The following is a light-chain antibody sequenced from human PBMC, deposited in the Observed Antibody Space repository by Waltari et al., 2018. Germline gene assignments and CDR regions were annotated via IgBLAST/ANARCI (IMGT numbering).Light chain of an antibody. J-gene: IGKJ1*01. Sequence: IQVTQSPSPLSASVGDRVTIPCRASQSIVVWLAWYQQKPGKAPRLLIYKASYLESGVPSRFSGSASGTAFTLTISSLQADDFATYYCLQYNSYPWTFGQGTTVEIK. V-gene: IGKV1-5*03. CDR3: LQYNSYPWT. CDR2: KAS. CDR1: QSIVVW.